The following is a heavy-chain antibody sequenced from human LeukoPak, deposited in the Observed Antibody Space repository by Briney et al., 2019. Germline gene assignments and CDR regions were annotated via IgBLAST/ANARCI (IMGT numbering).Heavy chain of an antibody. Sequence: ASVKVSCEVSGGTFSTYAISWVRQAPGQGLEWMGRIIPILGIANNAQKLQGRVTITADKSTSTAYMELNNLTYEDTAVYYCARAHDSYYYGSGSPSMDVWGQGTTVTVSS. V-gene: IGHV1-69*04. CDR3: ARAHDSYYYGSGSPSMDV. D-gene: IGHD3-10*01. CDR1: GGTFSTYA. J-gene: IGHJ6*02. CDR2: IIPILGIA.